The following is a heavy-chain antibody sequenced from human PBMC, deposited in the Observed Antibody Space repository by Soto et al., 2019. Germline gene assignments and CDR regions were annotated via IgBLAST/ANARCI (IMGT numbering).Heavy chain of an antibody. V-gene: IGHV3-30*18. Sequence: LRLSCAASGFTFSSYGMHWVRQAPGKGLEWVALISYDGSGKYYGDSVRGRFTIFRDNSKNTLYLQMNNLRGEDTALYYCAKDRSGYSGYDFPDYWGQGTLVTVSS. CDR1: GFTFSSYG. CDR3: AKDRSGYSGYDFPDY. J-gene: IGHJ4*02. CDR2: ISYDGSGK. D-gene: IGHD5-12*01.